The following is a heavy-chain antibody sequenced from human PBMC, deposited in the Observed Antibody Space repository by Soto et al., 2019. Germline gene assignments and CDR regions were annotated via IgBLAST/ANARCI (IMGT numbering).Heavy chain of an antibody. D-gene: IGHD1-1*01. CDR1: GFMFSSAW. CDR3: VEGWNDF. CDR2: IKSKGDGGAR. Sequence: EVQMVQSGGDLVKPGGSLRLSCVTSGFMFSSAWMNWVRQAPGEGLEWVARIKSKGDGGARDYAAPVKGRFTISRDDSKNTVHLQMNSLRAEDTAVYYCVEGWNDFWGQGTLVTVSS. J-gene: IGHJ4*02. V-gene: IGHV3-15*01.